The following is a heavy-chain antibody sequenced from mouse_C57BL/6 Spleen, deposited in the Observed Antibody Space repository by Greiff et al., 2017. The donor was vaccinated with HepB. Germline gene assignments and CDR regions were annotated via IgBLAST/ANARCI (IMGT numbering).Heavy chain of an antibody. CDR2: IYPRSGNT. Sequence: QVQLQQSGAELARPGASVKLSCKASGYTFTSYGISWVKQSTGQGLEWIGEIYPRSGNTYYNEKFKGKATLTADKSSSTAYMELRSLTSEDSAVYFCARKGNWDGDYYAMDYWGQGTSVTVSS. CDR3: ARKGNWDGDYYAMDY. CDR1: GYTFTSYG. D-gene: IGHD4-1*01. V-gene: IGHV1-81*01. J-gene: IGHJ4*01.